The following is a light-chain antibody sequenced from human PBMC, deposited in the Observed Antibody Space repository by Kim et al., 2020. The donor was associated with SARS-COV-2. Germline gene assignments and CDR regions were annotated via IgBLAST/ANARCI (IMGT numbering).Light chain of an antibody. Sequence: QSALTQPASVSGSPGQSITISCTGTSGDVGAYNYVSWFQQHPGRVPKVMIYDVTDRPSGVSNRFSGSKSGNTASLTISGLQVEDEADYYCISFTTSGTWVFGGGTKVTVL. CDR3: ISFTTSGTWV. CDR1: SGDVGAYNY. J-gene: IGLJ3*02. V-gene: IGLV2-14*03. CDR2: DVT.